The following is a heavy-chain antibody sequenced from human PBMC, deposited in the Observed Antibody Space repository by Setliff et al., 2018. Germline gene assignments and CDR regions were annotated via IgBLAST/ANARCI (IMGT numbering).Heavy chain of an antibody. D-gene: IGHD2-15*01. CDR3: ARGHCSSGECPNYFDP. CDR1: GGSMIGGHYY. J-gene: IGHJ5*02. CDR2: IYYSGNT. Sequence: SETLSLTCTVSGGSMIGGHYYWSWIRQLPGKGLEWIAYIYYSGNTYYNPPLKSRVTISVDTSKNQFSLKINSVTAADTAVYYCARGHCSSGECPNYFDPWGQGTQVTVSS. V-gene: IGHV4-31*03.